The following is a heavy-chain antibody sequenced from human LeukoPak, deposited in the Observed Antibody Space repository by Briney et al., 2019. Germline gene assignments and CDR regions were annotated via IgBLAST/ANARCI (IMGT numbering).Heavy chain of an antibody. CDR3: ARGANWNAGGGFDI. D-gene: IGHD1-1*01. Sequence: GGSLRLSCAVSGFTFSAYWMHWVRQTPGKGLVWVSRIVSDGSDTFYADSGKGRFTISRDNAKNTLFLQMNSLRVEDTAAYYCARGANWNAGGGFDIWGRGTMVTVSS. CDR2: IVSDGSDT. J-gene: IGHJ3*02. V-gene: IGHV3-74*01. CDR1: GFTFSAYW.